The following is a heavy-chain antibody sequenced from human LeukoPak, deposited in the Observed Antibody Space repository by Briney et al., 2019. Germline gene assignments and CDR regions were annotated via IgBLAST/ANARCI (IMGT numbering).Heavy chain of an antibody. CDR2: ISSSGSTT. CDR3: AKDQASPVLRYFGWLFSL. J-gene: IGHJ4*02. Sequence: GRSLRPSCAASGFTFSSYSMNWVRQAPGKGLEWVSYISSSGSTTYYADSVKGQFTISRDNSKNTLYLQMNSLRAEDTAVYYCAKDQASPVLRYFGWLFSLWGQGTLVTVSS. V-gene: IGHV3-48*01. D-gene: IGHD3-9*01. CDR1: GFTFSSYS.